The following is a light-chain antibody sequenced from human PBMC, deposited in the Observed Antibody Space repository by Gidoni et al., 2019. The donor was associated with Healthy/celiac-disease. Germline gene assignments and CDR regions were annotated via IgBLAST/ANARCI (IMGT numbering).Light chain of an antibody. CDR2: AAS. CDR1: QGISSY. Sequence: IQLTQSPSSLSASVGDSVTITCRASQGISSYLPWYQQKPGKAPKLLIYAASTLQSGVPSRFSGSGSGTDFTLTISSLQPEDFATYYCQQLNSYPWTFGQGTKVEIK. CDR3: QQLNSYPWT. J-gene: IGKJ1*01. V-gene: IGKV1-9*01.